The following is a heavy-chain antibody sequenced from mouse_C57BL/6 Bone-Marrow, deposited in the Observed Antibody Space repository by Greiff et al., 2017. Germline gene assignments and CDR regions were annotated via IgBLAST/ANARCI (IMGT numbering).Heavy chain of an antibody. CDR1: GFTFSSYG. V-gene: IGHV5-6*01. Sequence: VQLQESGADLVKPGASLKLSCAASGFTFSSYGMSWVRQTPDKRLEWVATISSGGSYTYYPDSVKGRFTISRDTAKNTLYLQMSSLKSEDTALYYCARGVYAMDYWGQGTSVTVSS. CDR3: ARGVYAMDY. CDR2: ISSGGSYT. J-gene: IGHJ4*01.